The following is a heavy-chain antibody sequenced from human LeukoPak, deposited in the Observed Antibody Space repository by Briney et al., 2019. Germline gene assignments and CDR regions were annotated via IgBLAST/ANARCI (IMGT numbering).Heavy chain of an antibody. Sequence: PGGSLRLSXAASGFTVSSNYMSWIRQAQGKGLEWVSVIYSGGSTYYADSVKGRFTISRDNSKNTLYLQMNSLRAEDTAVYYCARDLYGDFDYWGQGTLVTVSS. J-gene: IGHJ4*02. V-gene: IGHV3-53*01. CDR3: ARDLYGDFDY. D-gene: IGHD4-17*01. CDR1: GFTVSSNY. CDR2: IYSGGST.